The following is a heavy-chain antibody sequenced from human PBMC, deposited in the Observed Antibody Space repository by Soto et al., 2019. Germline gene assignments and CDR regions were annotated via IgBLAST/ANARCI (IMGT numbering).Heavy chain of an antibody. CDR1: AYTFTNYY. V-gene: IGHV5-51*01. CDR2: IYPGDSET. Sequence: PGESLKISCNGSAYTFTNYYIGWVRQMPGKGLEWMGIIYPGDSETTYSPSFQGQVTFSVDKSLNTAYLQWSSLKASDTGIYYCSITRLYHGAALDSWGHGTLVTVSS. J-gene: IGHJ5*01. CDR3: SITRLYHGAALDS. D-gene: IGHD6-25*01.